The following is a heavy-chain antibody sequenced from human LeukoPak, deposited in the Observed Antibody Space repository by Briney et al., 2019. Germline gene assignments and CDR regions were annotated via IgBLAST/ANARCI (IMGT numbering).Heavy chain of an antibody. Sequence: LSLTCTVSGGSISSYYWSWIRQPAGKGLEWVSGISWNSGGIGYADPVKGRFTISKDNTKKSLFLQMNSLRAEDTALYYCTKDISPGYSSGWYFNWGQGTLVTVSS. CDR1: GGSISSYY. CDR2: ISWNSGGI. J-gene: IGHJ4*02. CDR3: TKDISPGYSSGWYFN. D-gene: IGHD6-19*01. V-gene: IGHV3-9*01.